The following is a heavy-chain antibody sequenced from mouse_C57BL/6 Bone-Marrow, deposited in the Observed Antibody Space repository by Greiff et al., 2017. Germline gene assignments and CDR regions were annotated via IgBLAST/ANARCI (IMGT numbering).Heavy chain of an antibody. CDR3: ARRGYDY. CDR2: INPYNGGT. D-gene: IGHD3-1*01. J-gene: IGHJ2*01. CDR1: GYTFTDYY. V-gene: IGHV1-19*01. Sequence: EVKLVESGPVLVKPGASVKMSCKASGYTFTDYYMNWVKQSHGKSLEWIGVINPYNGGTSYNQKFKGKATLTVDKSSSTAYMELNSLTSEDSAVYYCARRGYDYWGQGTTLTVSS.